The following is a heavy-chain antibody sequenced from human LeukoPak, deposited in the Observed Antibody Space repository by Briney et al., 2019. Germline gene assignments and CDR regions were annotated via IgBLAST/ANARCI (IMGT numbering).Heavy chain of an antibody. CDR3: ARGAGYNCPYYFDY. CDR1: GFTVSSNY. V-gene: IGHV3-53*01. J-gene: IGHJ4*02. CDR2: IYGGGDI. D-gene: IGHD5-24*01. Sequence: GGSLRLSCAASGFTVSSNYMNWVRQAPGKGLEWVSVIYGGGDIYYADSVKGRFTISRDNSKNTLYLQMNSLRAEDTAVYYCARGAGYNCPYYFDYWGQGTLVTVSS.